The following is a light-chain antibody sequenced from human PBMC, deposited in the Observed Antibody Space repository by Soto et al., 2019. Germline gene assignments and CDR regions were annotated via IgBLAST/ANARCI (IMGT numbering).Light chain of an antibody. CDR3: GTWDDSLSAGV. CDR2: DNN. V-gene: IGLV1-51*01. CDR1: SSNIGNNF. Sequence: QSVLPHPPSVSAAPGQKVTLSCSGSSSNIGNNFVSWYQHLPGTAPKLLIYDNNKRPSDIPDRFSGSKSGTSATLAITGLQPGDEADYYCGTWDDSLSAGVFGGGTQLTVL. J-gene: IGLJ2*01.